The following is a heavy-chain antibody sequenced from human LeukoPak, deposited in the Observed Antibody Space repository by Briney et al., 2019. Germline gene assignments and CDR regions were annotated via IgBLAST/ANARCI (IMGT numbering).Heavy chain of an antibody. V-gene: IGHV4-34*01. J-gene: IGHJ4*02. Sequence: PETLSLTCAVYGGSFSGYYWSWIRQPPGKGLEWIGEINHSGSTNYNPSLKSRVTISVDTSKNQFSLKLSSVTAADTAVYYCARGYSSSWYGGFDYWGQGTLVTVSS. CDR2: INHSGST. CDR1: GGSFSGYY. CDR3: ARGYSSSWYGGFDY. D-gene: IGHD6-13*01.